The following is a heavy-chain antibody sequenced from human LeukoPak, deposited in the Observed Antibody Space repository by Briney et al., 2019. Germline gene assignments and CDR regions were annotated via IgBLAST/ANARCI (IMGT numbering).Heavy chain of an antibody. J-gene: IGHJ3*02. CDR1: GGSISSYY. CDR3: ARHSERWLGAFDI. D-gene: IGHD6-19*01. CDR2: IYYSGST. V-gene: IGHV4-59*08. Sequence: SETLSLTCTVSGGSISSYYWSWIRQPPGKGLEWSGYIYYSGSTNYNPSLKSRVTISVDTSKNQFSLKLSSVTAADTAVYYCARHSERWLGAFDILGQGTMVTVSS.